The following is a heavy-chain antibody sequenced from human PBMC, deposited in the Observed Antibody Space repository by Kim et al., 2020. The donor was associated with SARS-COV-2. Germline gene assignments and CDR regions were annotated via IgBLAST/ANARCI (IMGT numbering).Heavy chain of an antibody. V-gene: IGHV3-21*01. CDR3: ASTIAAAGDYYGMDV. D-gene: IGHD6-13*01. CDR1: GFTFSSYS. J-gene: IGHJ6*02. CDR2: ISSSSSYI. Sequence: GGSLRLSCAASGFTFSSYSMNWVRQAPGKGLEWVSSISSSSSYIYYADSVKGRFTISRDNAKNSLYLQMNSLRAEDTAVYYCASTIAAAGDYYGMDVWGQGTTVTVSS.